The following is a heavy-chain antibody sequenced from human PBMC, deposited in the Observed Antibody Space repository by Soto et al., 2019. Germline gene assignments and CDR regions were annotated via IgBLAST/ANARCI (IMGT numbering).Heavy chain of an antibody. CDR2: INHSGST. D-gene: IGHD7-27*01. V-gene: IGHV4-34*01. J-gene: IGHJ5*02. CDR3: ARGQLGGNWCDP. Sequence: SETLSLTCAVYGGSFSVYYWSWIRQPPGKGLEWIGEINHSGSTNYNPSLKSRVTISVDTSKNQFSLKLSSVTAADTAVYYCARGQLGGNWCDPWGQGTLVTVSS. CDR1: GGSFSVYY.